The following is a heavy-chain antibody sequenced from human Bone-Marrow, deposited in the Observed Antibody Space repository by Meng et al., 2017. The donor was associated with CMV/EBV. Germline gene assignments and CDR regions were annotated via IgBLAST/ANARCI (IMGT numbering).Heavy chain of an antibody. V-gene: IGHV3-30-3*01. CDR2: ISYDGSNK. Sequence: GESLKISCAASGFTFSSYAMHWVRQAPGKGLEWVAVISYDGSNKYYADSVKGRFTISRDNSKNTLYLQMNSLRAEDTAVYYCARAGSLLWFGESLGYWGQGKLVHVAS. CDR3: ARAGSLLWFGESLGY. CDR1: GFTFSSYA. J-gene: IGHJ4*02. D-gene: IGHD3-10*01.